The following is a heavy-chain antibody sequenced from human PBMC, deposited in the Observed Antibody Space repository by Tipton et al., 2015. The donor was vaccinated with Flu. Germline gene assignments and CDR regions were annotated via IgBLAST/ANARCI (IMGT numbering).Heavy chain of an antibody. CDR3: ARDLVHYGMDV. V-gene: IGHV4-59*01. CDR1: GGSISSYY. Sequence: TLSLTCTVSGGSISSYYWSWIRQPPGKGLEWIGYIYYSGSTNYNPSLNSRVTISVDTSKNQFSLKLSSVTAADTAVYYCARDLVHYGMDVWGQGTTVTVSS. CDR2: IYYSGST. J-gene: IGHJ6*02.